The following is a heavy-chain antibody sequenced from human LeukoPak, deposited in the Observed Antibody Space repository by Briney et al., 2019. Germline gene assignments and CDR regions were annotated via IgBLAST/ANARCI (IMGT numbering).Heavy chain of an antibody. V-gene: IGHV3-7*01. CDR2: IKPDGSEK. D-gene: IGHD4-17*01. CDR1: GFSFSSSW. CDR3: ARDLRLDYGDPRDY. Sequence: GGSLRLSCAASGFSFSSSWMSWVRQAPGKGLEWVANIKPDGSEKYYVDSVRGRFTLSRDNAKNSLYLQMNSLRAEDTAVYYCARDLRLDYGDPRDYWGQGTLVTVSS. J-gene: IGHJ4*02.